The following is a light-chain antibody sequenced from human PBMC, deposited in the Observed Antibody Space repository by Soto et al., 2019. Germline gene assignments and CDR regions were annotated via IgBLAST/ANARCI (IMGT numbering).Light chain of an antibody. CDR3: EQYNNWPPLT. V-gene: IGKV3-15*01. CDR2: GAS. CDR1: QSVSGN. Sequence: EIVMTQSPATLSVSPGERATLSCRASQSVSGNLAWYQQKPGQAPRLLIYGASTRATGIPARFSGSGSGTEFTLTISSLQSEDFAIYYCEQYNNWPPLTFGGGTKVEIK. J-gene: IGKJ4*01.